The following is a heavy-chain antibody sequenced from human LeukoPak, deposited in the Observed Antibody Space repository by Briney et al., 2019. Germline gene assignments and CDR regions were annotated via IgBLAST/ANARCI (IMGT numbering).Heavy chain of an antibody. CDR2: ISGSGGST. Sequence: GGSLRLSCAASGLTFSSYAMSSVRQAPGQRLEWVSAISGSGGSTYYADSVKGRFTISRDNSNNTLYLQMNSLRSEYTVVYYCAKDFGEMSTIVRDYWGQGTLVTVS. V-gene: IGHV3-23*01. D-gene: IGHD5-24*01. J-gene: IGHJ4*02. CDR3: AKDFGEMSTIVRDY. CDR1: GLTFSSYA.